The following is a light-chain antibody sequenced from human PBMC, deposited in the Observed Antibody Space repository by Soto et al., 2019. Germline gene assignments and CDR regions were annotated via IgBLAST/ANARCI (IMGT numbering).Light chain of an antibody. Sequence: VLTQPPSVSAAPGQQVTISCSGSSSNIGDNYVSWYQHLPGTAPKLVVYDNDRRPSGIPGRFSGSKSGTSATLVITGLQTGDEADYYCGTWDDRLDGNYVFGTGTKVTAL. CDR2: DND. V-gene: IGLV1-51*01. J-gene: IGLJ1*01. CDR1: SSNIGDNY. CDR3: GTWDDRLDGNYV.